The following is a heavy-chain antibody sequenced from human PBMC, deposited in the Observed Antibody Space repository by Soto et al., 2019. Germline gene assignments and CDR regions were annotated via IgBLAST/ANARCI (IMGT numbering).Heavy chain of an antibody. Sequence: VQLLESGGGLVQPGGSLRLSCAASGFTFRDYAMNWVRQAPGKGLEWVSDISGNGDSARYADSVKGRFTISRDNSKNTLYLQINSLRVDDTAVYYCARASGIGVGTTSYWGQGTLVTVSS. J-gene: IGHJ4*02. CDR1: GFTFRDYA. D-gene: IGHD3-22*01. V-gene: IGHV3-23*01. CDR3: ARASGIGVGTTSY. CDR2: ISGNGDSA.